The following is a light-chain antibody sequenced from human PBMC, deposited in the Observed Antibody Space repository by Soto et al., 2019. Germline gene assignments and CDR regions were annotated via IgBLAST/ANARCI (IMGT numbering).Light chain of an antibody. Sequence: QSALTQPASVSGSPGQSITISCTGTSSDVGGYNYVSWYQQHPGKAPKLMIYEVSNRPSWVSNRFSGSKSGNTASLTISGLQAADEADYYCSSYTSSSTQVFGTGTKLTVL. CDR1: SSDVGGYNY. CDR2: EVS. CDR3: SSYTSSSTQV. J-gene: IGLJ1*01. V-gene: IGLV2-14*01.